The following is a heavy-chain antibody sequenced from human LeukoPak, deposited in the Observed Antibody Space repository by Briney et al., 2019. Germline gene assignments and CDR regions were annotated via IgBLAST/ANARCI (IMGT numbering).Heavy chain of an antibody. V-gene: IGHV3-7*01. CDR3: ARGSLWFGEFLS. CDR1: GGSFSGYY. J-gene: IGHJ4*02. CDR2: IKQDGSEK. D-gene: IGHD3-10*01. Sequence: PSETLSLTCAVYGGSFSGYYWSWIRQPPGKGLEWVAIIKQDGSEKYYVDSVKGRFTISRDNAKNSLYLQMNSLRAEDTAVYYCARGSLWFGEFLSWGQGTLVTVSS.